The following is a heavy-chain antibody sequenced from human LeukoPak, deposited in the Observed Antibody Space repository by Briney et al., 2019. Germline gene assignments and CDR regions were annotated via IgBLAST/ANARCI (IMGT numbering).Heavy chain of an antibody. CDR1: GYTFTSYD. J-gene: IGHJ4*02. CDR3: AFYDSSGYYFGY. V-gene: IGHV1-8*01. CDR2: MNPNSGNT. Sequence: ASVKVSCKASGYTFTSYDINWVRQATGQGLEWMGWMNPNSGNTGYAQKFQGRVTMTRNTSISTAYMELSSLRSEDTAVYYCAFYDSSGYYFGYWGQGTLVTVSS. D-gene: IGHD3-22*01.